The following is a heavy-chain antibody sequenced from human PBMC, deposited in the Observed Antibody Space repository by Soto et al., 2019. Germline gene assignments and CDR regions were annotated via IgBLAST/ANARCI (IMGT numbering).Heavy chain of an antibody. Sequence: QITLKESGPTLVKPTQTLTLTCTFSGFSLSTSGVGVGWIRQPPGKALEWLVLIYWDDDKSYSPSLKSRLTITKATSKKQVVLTISDMDPVDTATYYYAHRRSSANYDVWGQGTLATVSS. D-gene: IGHD4-4*01. V-gene: IGHV2-5*02. CDR2: IYWDDDK. CDR1: GFSLSTSGVG. J-gene: IGHJ4*02. CDR3: AHRRSSANYDV.